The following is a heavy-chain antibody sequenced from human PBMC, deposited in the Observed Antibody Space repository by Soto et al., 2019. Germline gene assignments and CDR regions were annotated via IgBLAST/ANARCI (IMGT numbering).Heavy chain of an antibody. J-gene: IGHJ4*02. D-gene: IGHD5-12*01. CDR2: IYHSGIT. CDR1: GGSISSSNW. CDR3: ASRAGYNEPLDY. Sequence: PSETLSLTCAVSGGSISSSNWWSWVRQPPGKGLEWIGEIYHSGITNYNPSLKSRVTISVDKSKNQFSLKLSPVTAADTAVYYCASRAGYNEPLDYWGQGTPATVSS. V-gene: IGHV4-4*02.